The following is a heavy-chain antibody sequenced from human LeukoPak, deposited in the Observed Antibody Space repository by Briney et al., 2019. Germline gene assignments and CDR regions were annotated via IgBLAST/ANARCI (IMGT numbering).Heavy chain of an antibody. Sequence: SETLSFTRTVSGGSLSGFYWSWIRQPPGKGLEWIGYIHYSGNTNYNPSLKSRVNISLDTSENQFSLRLRSVTAADTAVYFCARDIPADLWGQGTRLTVSS. J-gene: IGHJ5*02. CDR2: IHYSGNT. V-gene: IGHV4-59*01. CDR3: ARDIPADL. CDR1: GGSLSGFY.